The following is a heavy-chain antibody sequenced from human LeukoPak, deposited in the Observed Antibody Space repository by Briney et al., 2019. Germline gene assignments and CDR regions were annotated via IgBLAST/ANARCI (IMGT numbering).Heavy chain of an antibody. V-gene: IGHV3-15*01. J-gene: IGHJ4*02. CDR1: GFTFSNAW. CDR3: TTAADIVVVVAALGYFDY. D-gene: IGHD2-15*01. CDR2: IKSKTDGGTT. Sequence: TGGSLGLSXAASGFTFSNAWMSWVRQAPGKGLEWVGRIKSKTDGGTTDYAAPVKGRFTISRDDSKNTLYPQMNSLKTEDTAVYYCTTAADIVVVVAALGYFDYWGQGTLVTVSS.